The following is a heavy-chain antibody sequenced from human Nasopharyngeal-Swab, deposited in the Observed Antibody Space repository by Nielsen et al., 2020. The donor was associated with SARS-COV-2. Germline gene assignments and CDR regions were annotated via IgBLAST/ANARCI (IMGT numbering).Heavy chain of an antibody. CDR2: IAWNSVVI. D-gene: IGHD5-12*01. J-gene: IGHJ3*02. CDR1: GFIFADYS. V-gene: IGHV3-9*01. Sequence: GGSLTLSCVASGFIFADYSMHWVRQGPGRALEWVSGIAWNSVVIGYAESVKGQFTTSRDNAKNSLYLEMNSLRPEATALYYCIKGVDITSRTARAFDIWGQGTMVTVSS. CDR3: IKGVDITSRTARAFDI.